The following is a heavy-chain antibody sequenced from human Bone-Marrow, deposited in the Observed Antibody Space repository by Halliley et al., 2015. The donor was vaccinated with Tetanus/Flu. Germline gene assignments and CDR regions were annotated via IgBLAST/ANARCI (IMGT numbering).Heavy chain of an antibody. Sequence: SLRLSCAASGFTFSTYGMHWVRQAPGKGLEWVAIIWYDGTVKYYGDSVKGRFTISRDNSKNTLYLQMDSLRADDTAVYFCVRAPYCSSVSCYEGSYHYGMDVWGQGTTVTVSS. CDR3: VRAPYCSSVSCYEGSYHYGMDV. CDR1: GFTFSTYG. D-gene: IGHD2-2*01. CDR2: IWYDGTVK. J-gene: IGHJ6*02. V-gene: IGHV3-33*01.